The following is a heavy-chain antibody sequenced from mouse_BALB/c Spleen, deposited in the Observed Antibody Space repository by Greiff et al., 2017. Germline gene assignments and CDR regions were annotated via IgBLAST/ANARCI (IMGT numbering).Heavy chain of an antibody. CDR1: GFTFSDYG. Sequence: DVQLVASGGGLVQPGGSRKLSCAASGFTFSDYGMAWVRQAPGKGPEWVAFISNLAYSIYYADTVTGRFTISRENAKNTLYLEMSSLRSEDTAMYYCAREGYEAWFAYWGQGTLVTVSA. D-gene: IGHD2-10*02. CDR2: ISNLAYSI. V-gene: IGHV5-15*02. CDR3: AREGYEAWFAY. J-gene: IGHJ3*01.